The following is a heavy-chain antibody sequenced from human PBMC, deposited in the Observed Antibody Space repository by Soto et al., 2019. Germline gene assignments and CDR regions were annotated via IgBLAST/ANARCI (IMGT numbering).Heavy chain of an antibody. CDR1: GFSLTTSGVG. CDR3: AHRVLRTVFGLVTTTAIYFDF. Sequence: QITWNESGPTQVKPRQTLTLTCTFSGFSLTTSGVGVGWIRQSPGKAPEWLELIYWDDDKRYSPSLKSRLTITKDTSKNQVVLTMADLDPADTATYYCAHRVLRTVFGLVTTTAIYFDFWGQGTPVAVSS. D-gene: IGHD3-3*01. CDR2: IYWDDDK. V-gene: IGHV2-5*02. J-gene: IGHJ4*02.